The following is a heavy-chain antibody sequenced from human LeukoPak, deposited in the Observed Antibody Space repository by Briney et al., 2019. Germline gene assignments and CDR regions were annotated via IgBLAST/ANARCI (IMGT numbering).Heavy chain of an antibody. J-gene: IGHJ4*02. CDR1: GYTFTGYC. D-gene: IGHD3-22*01. CDR3: AREDYYDSGSSDY. CDR2: INPNSGNT. V-gene: IGHV1-8*03. Sequence: ASVKVSCKASGYTFTGYCMHWVRQAPGQGLEWMGWINPNSGNTAYAQKFQGRVTITRNTSISTAYMELSSLRSEDTAIYYCAREDYYDSGSSDYWGQGTLVTVSS.